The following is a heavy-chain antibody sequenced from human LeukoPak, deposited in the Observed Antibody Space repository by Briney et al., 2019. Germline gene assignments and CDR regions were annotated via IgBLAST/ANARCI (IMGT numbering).Heavy chain of an antibody. D-gene: IGHD3-3*01. CDR2: IYYSGST. CDR1: GGSISSYY. CDR3: AIGPFTIFIGMDV. V-gene: IGHV4-59*01. Sequence: PSETLSLTCTVSGGSISSYYWSWIRQPPGKGLEWIGYIYYSGSTNYNPSLKSRVTISVDTSKNQFSLKLSSVTAADTAVYYCAIGPFTIFIGMDVWAKGPRSPSP. J-gene: IGHJ6*02.